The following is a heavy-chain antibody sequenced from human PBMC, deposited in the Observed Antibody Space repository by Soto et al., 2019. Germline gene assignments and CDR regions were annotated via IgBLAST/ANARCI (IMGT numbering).Heavy chain of an antibody. CDR1: GFTFSIYS. V-gene: IGHV3-21*01. CDR2: ITSSSSYI. Sequence: GGSLRLSCAASGFTFSIYSMSWVRQAPGKGLEWVSSITSSSSYIYYADSVKGRFAISRDNANNSLNLQMNSLRAEDTAVYYCARHPYGTSPSWGQGTPVTVSS. D-gene: IGHD3-10*01. CDR3: ARHPYGTSPS. J-gene: IGHJ4*02.